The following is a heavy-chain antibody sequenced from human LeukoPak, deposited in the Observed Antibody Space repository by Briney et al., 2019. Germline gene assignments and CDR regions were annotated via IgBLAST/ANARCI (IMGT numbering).Heavy chain of an antibody. D-gene: IGHD4-17*01. CDR2: INHSGST. V-gene: IGHV4-34*01. CDR3: ARGYMTTVTTVNWFDP. Sequence: SETLSLTCAVCGGSFSGYYWSWIRQPPGKGLEWIGEINHSGSTNYNPSLKSRVTISVDTSKNQFSLKLNSVTAADTAVYSCARGYMTTVTTVNWFDPWGQGTLVTVSS. J-gene: IGHJ5*02. CDR1: GGSFSGYY.